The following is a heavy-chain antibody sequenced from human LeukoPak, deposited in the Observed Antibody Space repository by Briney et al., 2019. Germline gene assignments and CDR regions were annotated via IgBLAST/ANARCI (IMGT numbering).Heavy chain of an antibody. Sequence: ASVKVSCKASGGTFSSYAISWVRQAPGQGLEWMGWISAYNGNTNYAQKLQGRVTMTTDTSTSTAYMELRSLRSDDTAVYYCATSDYDFWSGYPEYFQHWGQGTLVTVSS. V-gene: IGHV1-18*01. J-gene: IGHJ1*01. CDR3: ATSDYDFWSGYPEYFQH. CDR2: ISAYNGNT. CDR1: GGTFSSYA. D-gene: IGHD3-3*01.